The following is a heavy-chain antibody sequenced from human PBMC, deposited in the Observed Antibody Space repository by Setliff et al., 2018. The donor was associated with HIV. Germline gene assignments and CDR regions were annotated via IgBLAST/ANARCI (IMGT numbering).Heavy chain of an antibody. CDR2: ICDSGIT. D-gene: IGHD1-26*01. V-gene: IGHV4-59*01. Sequence: SETLSLTCTVSGGSISSYCWSWIRQPPGKGLEWIGYICDSGITKYSPSLKSRVTISVDRSKNQFSLKLSSVTAADTAVYYCATGGHRLHDYWGQGTLVTVSS. CDR3: ATGGHRLHDY. J-gene: IGHJ4*02. CDR1: GGSISSYC.